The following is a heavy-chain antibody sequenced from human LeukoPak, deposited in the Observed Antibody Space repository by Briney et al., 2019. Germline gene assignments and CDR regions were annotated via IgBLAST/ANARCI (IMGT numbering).Heavy chain of an antibody. J-gene: IGHJ5*02. CDR3: ARDPRPLVVPAASQAGWFDP. Sequence: GGSLRLSCAASGFTFSSYAMSWVRQAPGKGLEWVSAISGSGGSTYYADSVKGRFTISRDNSKNTLYLQMNSLRAEDTAVYYCARDPRPLVVPAASQAGWFDPWGQGTLVTVSS. CDR1: GFTFSSYA. V-gene: IGHV3-23*01. D-gene: IGHD2-2*01. CDR2: ISGSGGST.